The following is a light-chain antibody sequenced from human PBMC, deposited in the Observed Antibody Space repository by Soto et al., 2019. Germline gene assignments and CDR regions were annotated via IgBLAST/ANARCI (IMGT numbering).Light chain of an antibody. J-gene: IGKJ1*01. CDR2: DAS. CDR3: QQRSNWPGLRWT. V-gene: IGKV3-11*01. CDR1: QSVSSY. Sequence: EIVLTQSPATLSLSPGERATLSCRASQSVSSYLAWYQQKPGQAPRLLIYDASNRATGIPARFSGSGSGTDFTLTISSLEPEDFAVYYCQQRSNWPGLRWTFGQGTKVEIK.